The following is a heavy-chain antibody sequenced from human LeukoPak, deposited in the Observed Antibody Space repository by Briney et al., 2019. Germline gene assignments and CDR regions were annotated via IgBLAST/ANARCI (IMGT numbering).Heavy chain of an antibody. D-gene: IGHD3-16*01. J-gene: IGHJ4*02. CDR3: ATGAVAGGY. Sequence: GGSLRLSCAASGFTFTNYSVHWVRQAPGKGPEWLSYISSSSRTVFYADSVKGRFTISRDNAEKSLFLQMNSLRVEDTAIYYCATGAVAGGYWGQGTLVTVSS. CDR2: ISSSSRTV. V-gene: IGHV3-48*04. CDR1: GFTFTNYS.